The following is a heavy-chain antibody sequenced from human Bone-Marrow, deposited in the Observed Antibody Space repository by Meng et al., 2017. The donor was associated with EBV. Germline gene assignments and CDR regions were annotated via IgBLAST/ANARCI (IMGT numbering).Heavy chain of an antibody. CDR2: MSPDSGKT. CDR3: ARNLYGDGMRDY. V-gene: IGHV1-8*01. D-gene: IGHD2-21*02. Sequence: QVQLVRAGAEVKKPGASVKVSCKGSGYTFSSFDINWVRQATGQGLEWMGWMSPDSGKTGYAEKFQGRVTLTRDTSVNTAYLELSSLTSEDTAVYYCARNLYGDGMRDYWGQGTLVTVSS. J-gene: IGHJ4*02. CDR1: GYTFSSFD.